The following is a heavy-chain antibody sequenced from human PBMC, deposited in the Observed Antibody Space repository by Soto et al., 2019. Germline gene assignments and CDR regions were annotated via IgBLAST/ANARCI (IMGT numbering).Heavy chain of an antibody. J-gene: IGHJ4*02. CDR2: INHSGST. CDR1: GGSLSGYY. D-gene: IGHD6-13*01. Sequence: PSETLSLPCAVYGGSLSGYYWSWIPQRPGRGLEWMGEINHSGSTNYNPSLKSRVTKAVDTSKNQFSLKLSSVTAADTAVYYWARAKQQGRGSGFDYWGQGTLVTVSS. V-gene: IGHV4-34*01. CDR3: ARAKQQGRGSGFDY.